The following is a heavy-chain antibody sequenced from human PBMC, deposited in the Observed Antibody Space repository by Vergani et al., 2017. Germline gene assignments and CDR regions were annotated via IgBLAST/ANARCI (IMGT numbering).Heavy chain of an antibody. CDR3: TTDVAGSDYGDYIADFDY. CDR2: IKSKTDGGTT. Sequence: EVQLVESGGGLVKPGGSLSLSCAASGYTFSNAWMSWVRQAPGKGLEWVGRIKSKTDGGTTDYAAPMKGRFTISRDDSKNTLYLQMNSLKTEDTAVYYCTTDVAGSDYGDYIADFDYWGQGTLVTVSS. D-gene: IGHD4-17*01. V-gene: IGHV3-15*01. J-gene: IGHJ4*02. CDR1: GYTFSNAW.